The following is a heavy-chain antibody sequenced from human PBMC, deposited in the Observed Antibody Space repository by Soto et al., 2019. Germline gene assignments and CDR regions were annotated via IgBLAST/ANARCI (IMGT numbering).Heavy chain of an antibody. CDR1: GGSFSGYY. CDR3: ARGQTNYYDSSGYYD. V-gene: IGHV4-34*01. Sequence: SETLSLTCAVYGGSFSGYYWSWIRQPPGKGLEWIGEINHSGSANYNPSLKSRVTISVDTSKNQFSLKLSSVTAADTAVYYCARGQTNYYDSSGYYDWGQGTLVTVSS. CDR2: INHSGSA. D-gene: IGHD3-22*01. J-gene: IGHJ4*02.